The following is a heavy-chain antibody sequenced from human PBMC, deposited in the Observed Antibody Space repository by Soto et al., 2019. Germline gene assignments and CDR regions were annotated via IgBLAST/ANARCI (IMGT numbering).Heavy chain of an antibody. CDR3: AKGGPDGFCSGGRCYFDY. V-gene: IGHV3-9*01. CDR2: ISWNSNII. J-gene: IGHJ4*02. CDR1: GFTFDGYA. D-gene: IGHD2-15*01. Sequence: EVQLVESGGGLVQPGRSLRLACAASGFTFDGYAMHWVRRVPGKGLEWVSSISWNSNIIGYADSVKGRFTISRDNAKNSLYLQMNSLRPEDTALYYCAKGGPDGFCSGGRCYFDYSGQGTLVTVSS.